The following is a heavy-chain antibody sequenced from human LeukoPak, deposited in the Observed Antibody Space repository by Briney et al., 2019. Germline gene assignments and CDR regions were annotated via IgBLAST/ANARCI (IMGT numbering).Heavy chain of an antibody. CDR2: IWYDGSNK. D-gene: IGHD3-22*01. CDR1: GFTFNSYG. Sequence: QAGGSLRLSCAASGFTFNSYGMHWVRQAPGKGLEWVAVIWYDGSNKYYADSVKGRFTISRDNSKNTLYLQMNSLRAEDTAVYYCARDWGAYYYDSSGYYLVYWGQGTLVTVSS. CDR3: ARDWGAYYYDSSGYYLVY. J-gene: IGHJ4*02. V-gene: IGHV3-33*01.